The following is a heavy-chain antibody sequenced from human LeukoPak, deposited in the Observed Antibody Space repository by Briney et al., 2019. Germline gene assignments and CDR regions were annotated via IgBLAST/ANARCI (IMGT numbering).Heavy chain of an antibody. V-gene: IGHV1-18*01. CDR2: ISVYNGNT. CDR3: ARGYCSSATCRHFDY. CDR1: GYDFTNYA. D-gene: IGHD2-2*01. J-gene: IGHJ4*02. Sequence: GASVKVSCKTSGYDFTNYAISWVRQAPGQGLEWMGWISVYNGNTNYAQKLQGRVTMTADTSTTTAYMELRSLRSDDTAVYYCARGYCSSATCRHFDYWGQGALVTVSS.